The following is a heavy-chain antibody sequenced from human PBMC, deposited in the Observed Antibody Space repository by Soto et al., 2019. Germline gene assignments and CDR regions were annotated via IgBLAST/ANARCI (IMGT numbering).Heavy chain of an antibody. Sequence: GQLVQSGAEVKKPGASVKVSCKASGYTFTSSGISSGRQAPGQGLEWLGWISAYNGNTNYAQKLQGRVTMTTDTSTSTAYMELRSLRYDETAVYYCARSGGLVPGPAIDYWGQRTLVTVSS. D-gene: IGHD2-2*01. V-gene: IGHV1-18*01. CDR1: GYTFTSSG. J-gene: IGHJ4*02. CDR2: ISAYNGNT. CDR3: ARSGGLVPGPAIDY.